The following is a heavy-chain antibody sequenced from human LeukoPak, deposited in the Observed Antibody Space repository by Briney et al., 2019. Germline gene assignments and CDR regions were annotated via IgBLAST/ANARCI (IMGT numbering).Heavy chain of an antibody. CDR3: AKDTGSSAFDY. D-gene: IGHD3-16*01. Sequence: GGSLRLSCAASGFTFSSYSMNWVRQAPGKGLEWVSYISSSSSTIYYADSVKGRFTISRDNAKNSLYLQMNSLRAEDTAVYYCAKDTGSSAFDYWGQGTLVTVSS. V-gene: IGHV3-48*01. CDR1: GFTFSSYS. CDR2: ISSSSSTI. J-gene: IGHJ4*02.